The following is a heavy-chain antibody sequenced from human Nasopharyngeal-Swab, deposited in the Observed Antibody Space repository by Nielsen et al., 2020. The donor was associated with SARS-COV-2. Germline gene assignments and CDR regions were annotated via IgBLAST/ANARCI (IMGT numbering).Heavy chain of an antibody. D-gene: IGHD5-12*01. CDR2: ISGSGGST. V-gene: IGHV3-23*01. J-gene: IGHJ4*02. CDR1: GFTFSSYA. CDR3: AKGGAGYSGYDDY. Sequence: GESLKISCAASGFTFSSYAMGWVRQAPGKGLEWVSAISGSGGSTYYADSVKGRFTISRDNSKNTLYLQMNSLRAEDTAVYYCAKGGAGYSGYDDYWGQGTLVTVSS.